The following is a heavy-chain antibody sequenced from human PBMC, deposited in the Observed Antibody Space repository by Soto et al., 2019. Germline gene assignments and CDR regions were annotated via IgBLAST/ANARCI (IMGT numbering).Heavy chain of an antibody. J-gene: IGHJ6*02. CDR2: IIPIFGTA. D-gene: IGHD3-3*01. CDR3: ARARHSLRFGTYYYYGMDV. Sequence: ASVKVSCKGSGGTFSSYAISWVRQAPGQGLEWMGGIIPIFGTANYAQKFQGRVTITADESTSTAYMELSSLRSEDTAVYYCARARHSLRFGTYYYYGMDVWGQGTTVTVSS. CDR1: GGTFSSYA. V-gene: IGHV1-69*13.